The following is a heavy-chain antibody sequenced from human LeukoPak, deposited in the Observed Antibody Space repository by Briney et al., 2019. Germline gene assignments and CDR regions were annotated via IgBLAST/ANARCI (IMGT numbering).Heavy chain of an antibody. CDR3: VRDPDALDF. CDR2: IRSTGSPI. Sequence: GGSLRLSCVASGFTFSSYSMNWVRQAPGKGLEWVSYIRSTGSPIYYADSVKGRFTISRDNARNSLYLQMKSLRDEDTAVYYCVRDPDALDFWGQGTLVTVSS. CDR1: GFTFSSYS. V-gene: IGHV3-48*02. J-gene: IGHJ4*02.